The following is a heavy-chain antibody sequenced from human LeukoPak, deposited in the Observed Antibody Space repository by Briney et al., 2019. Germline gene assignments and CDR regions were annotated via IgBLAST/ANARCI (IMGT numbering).Heavy chain of an antibody. CDR3: ASAGPAENYDFWSGYYYYYYYYMDV. J-gene: IGHJ6*03. Sequence: GGSLRLSCAASGFTFSSYSMNWVRQAPGKGLEWVSSISSSSSYIYYADSVKGRFTISRDNAKNSLYLQMNSLRAEDTAVYYCASAGPAENYDFWSGYYYYYYYYMDVWGKGTTVTVSS. CDR2: ISSSSSYI. D-gene: IGHD3-3*01. V-gene: IGHV3-21*01. CDR1: GFTFSSYS.